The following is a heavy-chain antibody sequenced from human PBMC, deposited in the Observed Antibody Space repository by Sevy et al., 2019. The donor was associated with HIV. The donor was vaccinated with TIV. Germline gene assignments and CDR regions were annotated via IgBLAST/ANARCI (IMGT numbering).Heavy chain of an antibody. CDR2: ISGSGGST. CDR1: GFTFSSYA. J-gene: IGHJ4*02. D-gene: IGHD2-8*01. CDR3: AKDHPPSYCTNGVCYGFDY. V-gene: IGHV3-23*01. Sequence: GGSLRLSCAASGFTFSSYAMSWVRQAPGKGLEWVSAISGSGGSTYYADSVKGRFTISRDNSKNTLYLQMYSLRAEDTAVYYCAKDHPPSYCTNGVCYGFDYWGQGTLVTVSS.